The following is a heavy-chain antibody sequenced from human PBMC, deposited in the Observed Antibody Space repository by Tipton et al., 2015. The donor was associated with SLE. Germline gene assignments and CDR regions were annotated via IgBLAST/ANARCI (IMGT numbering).Heavy chain of an antibody. CDR2: ITGSGGST. CDR3: ARDRDEQQLDFDY. V-gene: IGHV3-23*01. Sequence: SLRLSCAASGFTFSSFAMTWVRQAPGKGLEWVSSITGSGGSTYYADSVKGRFTISRDNSKNTLYLQMNSLRAEDTAVYYCARDRDEQQLDFDYWGQRTLVTVSS. CDR1: GFTFSSFA. J-gene: IGHJ4*02. D-gene: IGHD6-13*01.